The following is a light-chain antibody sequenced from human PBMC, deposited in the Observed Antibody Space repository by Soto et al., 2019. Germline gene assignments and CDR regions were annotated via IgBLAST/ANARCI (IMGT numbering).Light chain of an antibody. V-gene: IGKV1-39*01. J-gene: IGKJ2*01. CDR2: AAS. Sequence: DIQMTQSPSFLSASVGDRVTITCRASQSISSYLNWYQQQPRKAPNLLIYAASVLQSGVPSRFSGSGAATDFTLTISRLQPEDFATYYCQQTYSTPSTFGQGTKLEIQ. CDR3: QQTYSTPST. CDR1: QSISSY.